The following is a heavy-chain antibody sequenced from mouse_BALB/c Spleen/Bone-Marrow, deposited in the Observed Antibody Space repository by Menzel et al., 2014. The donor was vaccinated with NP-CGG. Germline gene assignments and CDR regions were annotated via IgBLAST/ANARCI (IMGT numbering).Heavy chain of an antibody. CDR2: INPDSRTI. V-gene: IGHV4-1*02. CDR3: ARPDYYGYLNY. D-gene: IGHD1-1*01. CDR1: GFDFSRYW. J-gene: IGHJ2*01. Sequence: VQLKESGGGLVQPGGSLKLSCAASGFDFSRYWMSWVRQAPGKGLEWIGEINPDSRTINYSPSLKDKFIFSRDNAKNTLYLRLNKVRSEDTALYYCARPDYYGYLNYWGQGTTLTVSS.